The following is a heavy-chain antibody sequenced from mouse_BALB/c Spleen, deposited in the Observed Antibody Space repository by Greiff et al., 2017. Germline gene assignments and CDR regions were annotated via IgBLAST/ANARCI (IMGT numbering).Heavy chain of an antibody. V-gene: IGHV1-80*01. CDR3: AREVLRLLDY. J-gene: IGHJ2*01. D-gene: IGHD1-2*01. CDR1: GYASSSYW. CDR2: IYPGDGDT. Sequence: QVQLQQTGAALVRPGSSVKISCKASGYASSSYWMNWVKQRPGQGLEWIGQIYPGDGDTNYNGKFKGKATLTADKSSSTAYMQLSSLTSEDSAVYFCAREVLRLLDYWGQGTTLTDSS.